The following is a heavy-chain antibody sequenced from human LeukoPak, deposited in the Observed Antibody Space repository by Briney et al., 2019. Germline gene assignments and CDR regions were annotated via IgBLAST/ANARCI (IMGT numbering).Heavy chain of an antibody. CDR2: ISITSRTT. CDR1: GFTFTTYS. J-gene: IGHJ3*02. V-gene: IGHV3-48*02. Sequence: GGSLRLSCAASGFTFTTYSMNWVRQALGKGLQWVSYISITSRTTNYADSVKGRFTISRDSAKNSLYLQMNSLRDEDTAVYYCATEKAFAFDIWGQGTVVTVSS. CDR3: ATEKAFAFDI.